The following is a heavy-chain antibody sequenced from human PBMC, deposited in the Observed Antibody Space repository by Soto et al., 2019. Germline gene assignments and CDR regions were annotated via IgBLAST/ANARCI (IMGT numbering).Heavy chain of an antibody. CDR1: GFTFSSYW. CDR2: ISSSGSTI. CDR3: ARGSLSSGWYLDVFDF. V-gene: IGHV3-48*04. J-gene: IGHJ3*01. D-gene: IGHD6-19*01. Sequence: GGSLRLSCAASGFTFSSYWMHWVRQAPGKGLVWVSHISSSGSTIYYADSVKGRFTISRDNAKNSLYLQMNSLRAEDTAVYYCARGSLSSGWYLDVFDFLGQGTMVTVSS.